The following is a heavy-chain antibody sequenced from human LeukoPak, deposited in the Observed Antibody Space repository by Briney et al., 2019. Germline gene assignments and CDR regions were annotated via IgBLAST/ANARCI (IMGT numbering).Heavy chain of an antibody. Sequence: SETLSLTCAVSGGSISSSSHYWGWIRQAPGKRLECLGTIYYSGSSYYNPTLESRVTMSVDTSKNQFSLRLSSVPAADTAVYYCARLPAITTYYYYYMDVWGKGTMVTVSS. D-gene: IGHD5-12*01. V-gene: IGHV4-39*01. J-gene: IGHJ6*03. CDR1: GGSISSSSHY. CDR2: IYYSGSS. CDR3: ARLPAITTYYYYYMDV.